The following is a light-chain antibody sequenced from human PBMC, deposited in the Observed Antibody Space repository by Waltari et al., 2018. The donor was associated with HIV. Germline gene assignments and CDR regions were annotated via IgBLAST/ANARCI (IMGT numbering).Light chain of an antibody. CDR2: DAA. Sequence: ETVMTQSPATLFVSPGERATLLCRSSQSISSDLAWYQQKPGQAPRHLMYDAATRAAGIPARFSGSVSGTEFTLTISRLQSEDFAFYYCQQYNNWPPGYTFGQETKLQIK. J-gene: IGKJ2*01. CDR1: QSISSD. CDR3: QQYNNWPPGYT. V-gene: IGKV3-15*01.